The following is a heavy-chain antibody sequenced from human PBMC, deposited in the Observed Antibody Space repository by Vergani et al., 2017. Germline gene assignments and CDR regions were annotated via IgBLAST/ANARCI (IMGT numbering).Heavy chain of an antibody. CDR2: IRYDGSNK. J-gene: IGHJ4*02. CDR3: AKDHDSGLFDY. D-gene: IGHD5-12*01. Sequence: QVQLVESGGGVVQPGGSLRLSCAASGFTFSSYGMHWVRQAQGKGLEWVAFIRYDGSNKYYADSVKGRFTISRDNSKNTLYLQMNSLRAEDTAVYYCAKDHDSGLFDYWGQGTLVTVSS. CDR1: GFTFSSYG. V-gene: IGHV3-30*02.